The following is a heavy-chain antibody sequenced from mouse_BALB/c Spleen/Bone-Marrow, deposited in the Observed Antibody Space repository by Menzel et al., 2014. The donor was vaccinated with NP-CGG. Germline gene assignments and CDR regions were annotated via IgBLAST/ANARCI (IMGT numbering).Heavy chain of an antibody. CDR3: TRRTATLDY. J-gene: IGHJ2*01. CDR1: GYSFTSYW. Sequence: EVKLMESGTVLARPGASVKMSCKASGYSFTSYWIHWVKQRPGQGLEWIGAIYPGDSDTSFNQKFKDKAKLTAVTSASTAYMELSSLTNEDSAVYYCTRRTATLDYWGQGTTLTVSS. CDR2: IYPGDSDT. V-gene: IGHV1-5*01. D-gene: IGHD1-2*01.